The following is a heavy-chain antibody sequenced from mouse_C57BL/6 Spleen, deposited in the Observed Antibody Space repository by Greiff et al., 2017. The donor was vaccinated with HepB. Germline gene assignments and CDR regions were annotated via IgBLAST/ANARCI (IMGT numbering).Heavy chain of an antibody. D-gene: IGHD2-10*02. J-gene: IGHJ2*01. Sequence: EVQVVESGGGLVKPGGSLKLSCAASGFTFSSYAMSWVRQTPEKRLEWVATISDGGSYTYYPDNVKGRFTISRDNAKNNLYLQMSHLKSEDTAMYYCARGGYGNYLRGFDYWGQGTTLTVSS. V-gene: IGHV5-4*01. CDR2: ISDGGSYT. CDR1: GFTFSSYA. CDR3: ARGGYGNYLRGFDY.